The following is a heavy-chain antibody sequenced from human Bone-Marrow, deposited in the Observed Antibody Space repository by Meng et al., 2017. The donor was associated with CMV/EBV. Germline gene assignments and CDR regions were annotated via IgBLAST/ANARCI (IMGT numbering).Heavy chain of an antibody. V-gene: IGHV3-23*01. D-gene: IGHD1-7*01. CDR3: AKGGGDWNYLGYYYYGMDV. Sequence: GGSLRLSCAASGFTFSNSDMNWVRQAPGKGLEWVSGVSWNGSSTYYADSVKGRFTISRDNSKNTLYLQMNSLRAEDTAVYYCAKGGGDWNYLGYYYYGMDVWGQGTTVTVSS. CDR2: VSWNGSST. CDR1: GFTFSNSD. J-gene: IGHJ6*02.